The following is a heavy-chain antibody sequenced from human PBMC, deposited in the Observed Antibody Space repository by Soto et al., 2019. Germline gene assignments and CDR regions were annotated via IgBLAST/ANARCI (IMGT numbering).Heavy chain of an antibody. CDR1: GGSISGGVYY. J-gene: IGHJ2*01. CDR2: IFDSGST. CDR3: AREIIPLTTDWYFDL. D-gene: IGHD4-17*01. Sequence: QVQLQESGPGLVKPSQTLSLTCTVSGGSISGGVYYWSWIRQPPGKGLEWIGYIFDSGSTYYNPSLKSRVTISVDTSKNQFSLRLSSVTAADTAVYYCAREIIPLTTDWYFDLWGRGTLVTVSS. V-gene: IGHV4-30-4*01.